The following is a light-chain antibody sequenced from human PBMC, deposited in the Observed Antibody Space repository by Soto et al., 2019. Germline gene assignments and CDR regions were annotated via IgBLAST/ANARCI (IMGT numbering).Light chain of an antibody. V-gene: IGLV2-14*01. CDR2: DVG. Sequence: QSALTKPASVSGSPEQSITISCTGTSSDVGGYNYVSWYQQHPGKAPKLMIYDVGNRPSGLSNRFSGSKSGDTASLTISGLQAEDEADYYCTSYTSSSTPYVFGTGT. CDR3: TSYTSSSTPYV. J-gene: IGLJ1*01. CDR1: SSDVGGYNY.